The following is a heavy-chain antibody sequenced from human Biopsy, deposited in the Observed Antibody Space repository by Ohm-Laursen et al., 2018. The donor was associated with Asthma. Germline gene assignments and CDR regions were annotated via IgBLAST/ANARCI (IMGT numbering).Heavy chain of an antibody. J-gene: IGHJ6*02. CDR2: TNERGVT. V-gene: IGHV4-34*01. CDR1: PGSFSGFF. Sequence: SGTLSLTCDVYPGSFSGFFWTWIHQSPGKGLEWIGETNERGVTNNNPSLRSRVIISIDTYWNRVSLKLTSVTAADTAVYYCARGPELDVWGQGTTVTVSS. CDR3: ARGPELDV.